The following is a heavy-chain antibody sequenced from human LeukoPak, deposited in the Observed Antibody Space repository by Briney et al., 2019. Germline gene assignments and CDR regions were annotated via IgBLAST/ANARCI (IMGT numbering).Heavy chain of an antibody. V-gene: IGHV3-74*01. D-gene: IGHD1-1*01. CDR2: ISTVGTRT. Sequence: GGSLRLSCAGSGFTFSNFRVHWVRQAPGKGLVWVARISTVGTRTDYADSVRGRFTISRDNAKNTISLQMNSLTAEDTAVYYCVRSMSGTNDFWGQGTVVSVSS. J-gene: IGHJ4*02. CDR1: GFTFSNFR. CDR3: VRSMSGTNDF.